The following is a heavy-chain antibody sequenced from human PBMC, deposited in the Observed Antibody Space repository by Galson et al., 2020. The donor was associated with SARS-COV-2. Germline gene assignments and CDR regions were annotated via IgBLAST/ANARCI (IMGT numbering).Heavy chain of an antibody. Sequence: GESLKISCAASGFTFSSYAMSWVRQAPGKGLEWVSAISGSGGSTYYADSVKGRFTISRDNSKNTLYLQMNSLRAEDTAVYYCAKVRKSTFIAAAGFVDYWGQGTLVTVSS. J-gene: IGHJ4*02. CDR3: AKVRKSTFIAAAGFVDY. V-gene: IGHV3-23*01. D-gene: IGHD6-13*01. CDR2: ISGSGGST. CDR1: GFTFSSYA.